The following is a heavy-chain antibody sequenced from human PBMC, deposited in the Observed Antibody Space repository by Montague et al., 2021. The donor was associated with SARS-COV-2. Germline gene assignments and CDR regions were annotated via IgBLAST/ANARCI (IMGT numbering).Heavy chain of an antibody. CDR2: ISSSGSTI. CDR1: GFTFSSYE. J-gene: IGHJ6*03. CDR3: AREGGYCSSTSCYGGYYYYMDV. Sequence: SLRLSCAASGFTFSSYEMNWVRQAPGEGLEWVSYISSSGSTIYYADSVXGRFTISRDNAKNSLYLQMNSLRAEDTAVYYCAREGGYCSSTSCYGGYYYYMDVWGEGTTVTVS. D-gene: IGHD2-2*01. V-gene: IGHV3-48*03.